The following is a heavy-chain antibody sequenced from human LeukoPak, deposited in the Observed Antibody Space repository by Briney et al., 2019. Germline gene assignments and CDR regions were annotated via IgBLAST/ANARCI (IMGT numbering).Heavy chain of an antibody. CDR3: ARGGLRYFDWDDGLDL. CDR2: SNSDGTKT. CDR1: GFAFSRYW. D-gene: IGHD3-9*01. Sequence: GGSLRLSCVASGFAFSRYWMYRVRQAPGKGLVWVSRSNSDGTKTISAASVKGRFTISRDNAKNTVFLQMNSLGVEDTAVYYCARGGLRYFDWDDGLDLWGQGTLVTVSS. V-gene: IGHV3-74*01. J-gene: IGHJ3*01.